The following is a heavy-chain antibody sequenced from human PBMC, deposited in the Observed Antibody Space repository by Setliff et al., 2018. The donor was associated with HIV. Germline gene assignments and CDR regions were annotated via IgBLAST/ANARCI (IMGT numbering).Heavy chain of an antibody. V-gene: IGHV4-4*08. CDR3: ARGLSSQTYWGTRPLGLDY. CDR1: SGSMTGHY. CDR2: LHSRGSSRVSDTP. Sequence: SETLSLTCSVSSGSMTGHYWTWVRQPPGKGLEWIGDLHSRGSSRVSDTPNYSPSLKGRITISLDTSKRQFSLTMTSVTAADTAVYYCARGLSSQTYWGTRPLGLDYWGQGSLVTVSS. D-gene: IGHD2-2*01. J-gene: IGHJ4*01.